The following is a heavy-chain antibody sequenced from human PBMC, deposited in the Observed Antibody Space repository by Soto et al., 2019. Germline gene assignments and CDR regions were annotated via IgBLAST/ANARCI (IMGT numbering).Heavy chain of an antibody. V-gene: IGHV4-38-2*01. Sequence: QVQLQESGPGVVKPSETLSLTCAVSGYSISSGYYWAWIRQPPGKGLEWIGTIYHSGSPFHSPSLKSRVTISVDTSKNRFSLKLRSVTAADTAVYYCAVGFCGSASCSREYFQHWGQGTLVTVSS. D-gene: IGHD2-2*01. J-gene: IGHJ1*01. CDR1: GYSISSGYY. CDR3: AVGFCGSASCSREYFQH. CDR2: IYHSGSP.